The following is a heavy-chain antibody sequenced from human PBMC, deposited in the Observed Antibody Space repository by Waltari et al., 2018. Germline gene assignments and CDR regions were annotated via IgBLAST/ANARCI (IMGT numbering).Heavy chain of an antibody. CDR3: APLPGGSGQTFDY. Sequence: EVELVQSGAEVTKPGATVKISCKASGSTFLDYFMHWVQQAPGKGLEWMGRIDPEDGETVYSEKFQGRVTITADTSTDTAYMELSSLTSGDTAVYYCAPLPGGSGQTFDYWGQGTLVTVSS. D-gene: IGHD3-10*01. CDR1: GSTFLDYF. J-gene: IGHJ4*02. CDR2: IDPEDGET. V-gene: IGHV1-69-2*01.